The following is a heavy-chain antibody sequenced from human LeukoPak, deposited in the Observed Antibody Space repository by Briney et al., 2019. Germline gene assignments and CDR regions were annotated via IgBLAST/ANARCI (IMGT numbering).Heavy chain of an antibody. CDR1: GYTFTGYY. V-gene: IGHV1-2*02. CDR2: INPNSGGT. Sequence: GASVKVSCKASGYTFTGYYMHWVRQAPGQGLEWMGWINPNSGGTNYAQKFQGRVTMTRDTSSSTAYMELSRLRYDDTAVYYCARSGRITMIVVPYYFWGYFDYWGQGTLVTVSS. J-gene: IGHJ4*02. CDR3: ARSGRITMIVVPYYFWGYFDY. D-gene: IGHD3-22*01.